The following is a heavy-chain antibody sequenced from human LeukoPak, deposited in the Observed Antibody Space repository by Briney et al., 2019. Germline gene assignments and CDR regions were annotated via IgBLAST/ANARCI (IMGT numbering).Heavy chain of an antibody. Sequence: ASVKVSRKASGYTFTGYYMHWVRQAPGQGLEWMGWINPNSGGTNYAQKFQGRVTMTRDTSISTAYMELSRLRSDDTAVYYCARVWPRIAVAGLNFDYWGQGTLVTVSS. J-gene: IGHJ4*02. CDR3: ARVWPRIAVAGLNFDY. CDR2: INPNSGGT. CDR1: GYTFTGYY. D-gene: IGHD6-19*01. V-gene: IGHV1-2*02.